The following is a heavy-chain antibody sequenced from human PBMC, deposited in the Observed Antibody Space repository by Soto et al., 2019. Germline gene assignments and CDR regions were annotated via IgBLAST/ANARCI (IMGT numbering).Heavy chain of an antibody. Sequence: SETLSLTCAITGDSVSSNSAGWSWVRQSPSRGLEWLGRTYYRSKWYYEYAVSVRGRITINPDTSKNQYSLQLNFVTPEDTAVYFCARGEQYSGRIFDPWGQGTLVTVSS. CDR1: GDSVSSNSAG. CDR2: TYYRSKWYY. V-gene: IGHV6-1*01. CDR3: ARGEQYSGRIFDP. D-gene: IGHD1-26*01. J-gene: IGHJ5*02.